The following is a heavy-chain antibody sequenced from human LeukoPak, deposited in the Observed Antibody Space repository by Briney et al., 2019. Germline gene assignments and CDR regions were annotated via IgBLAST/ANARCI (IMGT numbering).Heavy chain of an antibody. Sequence: GASVKVSCKASGYTFTGYYMHWVRQAPGQGLEWMGWINPNSGGTNYAQKFQGRVTMTRDTSISTAYMELSRLRSEDTAVYYCARATSSSSSYYYMDVWGKGTTVTVSS. CDR1: GYTFTGYY. CDR2: INPNSGGT. D-gene: IGHD6-6*01. J-gene: IGHJ6*03. CDR3: ARATSSSSSYYYMDV. V-gene: IGHV1-2*02.